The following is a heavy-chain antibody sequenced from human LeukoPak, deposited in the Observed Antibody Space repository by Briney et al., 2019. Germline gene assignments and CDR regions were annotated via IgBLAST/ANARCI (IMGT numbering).Heavy chain of an antibody. CDR1: GFTFSSYA. CDR3: AKGTYTIFGVVPRGVVPAPFDY. J-gene: IGHJ4*02. V-gene: IGHV3-23*01. CDR2: ISGSGGST. D-gene: IGHD3-3*01. Sequence: GGSLRLSCAASGFTFSSYAMSWVRQAPGKGLEWVSAISGSGGSTYYADSVKGRFTISRDNSKNTLYLQMNSLRAEDTAVYYCAKGTYTIFGVVPRGVVPAPFDYWGQGTLVTVSS.